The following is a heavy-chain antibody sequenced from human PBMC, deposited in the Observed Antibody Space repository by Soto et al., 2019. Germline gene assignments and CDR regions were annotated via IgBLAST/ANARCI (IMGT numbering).Heavy chain of an antibody. V-gene: IGHV4-34*01. CDR2: INHSGST. CDR3: ARGPDTYYYGSGSYYHYYYGMDV. D-gene: IGHD3-10*01. Sequence: PSETLSLTCAVYGGSFSGYYWSWIRQPPGKGLEWIGEINHSGSTNYNPSLKSRVTISVDTSKNQFSLKLSSVTAADTAVYYCARGPDTYYYGSGSYYHYYYGMDVWGQGTTVTVSS. J-gene: IGHJ6*02. CDR1: GGSFSGYY.